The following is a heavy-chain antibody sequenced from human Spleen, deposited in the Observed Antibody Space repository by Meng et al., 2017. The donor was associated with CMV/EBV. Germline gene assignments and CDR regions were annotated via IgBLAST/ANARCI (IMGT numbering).Heavy chain of an antibody. Sequence: ESLKISCTVSGGSISGYFWTWIRQSPGKGLEWIGYIHNSGSTNYNPSLKSRVTISEDTSKNQFSLKLSSVTAADTAVYYCARGGSSWQNFDYWGQGTLVTVSS. V-gene: IGHV4-59*12. CDR1: GGSISGYF. J-gene: IGHJ4*02. D-gene: IGHD2-2*01. CDR2: IHNSGST. CDR3: ARGGSSWQNFDY.